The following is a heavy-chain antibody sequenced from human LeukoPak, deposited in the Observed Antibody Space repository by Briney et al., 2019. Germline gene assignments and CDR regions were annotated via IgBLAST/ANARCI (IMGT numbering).Heavy chain of an antibody. V-gene: IGHV3-23*01. CDR1: GFTFSSYA. CDR3: ARNLRYFDWLLDY. D-gene: IGHD3-9*01. Sequence: GGSLRLSWAASGFTFSSYAMSWVRQAPGERLGWDSAISGSGGSTYYADSVKGRFTISRDNSKNTLYLQMNSLRAEDTAVYYCARNLRYFDWLLDYWGQGTLVTVSS. CDR2: ISGSGGST. J-gene: IGHJ4*02.